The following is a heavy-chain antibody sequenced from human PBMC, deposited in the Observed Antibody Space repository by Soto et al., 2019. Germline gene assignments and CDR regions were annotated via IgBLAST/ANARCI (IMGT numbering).Heavy chain of an antibody. CDR3: ASSKAYSSGGGYYYVAA. CDR1: GITFSDCY. CDR2: SSNSGSAF. D-gene: IGHD2-15*01. J-gene: IGHJ5*02. Sequence: GGSLRLSCVASGITFSDCYMSWIRQAPGKGLEWVSVSSNSGSAFYYADSVKGRFTISRDNAKNSLFLQMNSLSAEDTAVYYCASSKAYSSGGGYYYVAAWGQGTLVTVSS. V-gene: IGHV3-11*01.